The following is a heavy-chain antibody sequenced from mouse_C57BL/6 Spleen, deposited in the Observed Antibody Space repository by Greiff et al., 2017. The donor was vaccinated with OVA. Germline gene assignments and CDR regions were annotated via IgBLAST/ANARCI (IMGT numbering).Heavy chain of an antibody. Sequence: VQLQQSGAELVKPGASVKISCKASGYAFSSYWMNWVKQRPGKGLEWIGQIYPGDGDTNYNGKFKGKATLTADKYSSTAYMHLSSLTSKDSTVSFCERDGNERAIDYWGQGTLVTVSA. D-gene: IGHD2-1*01. CDR1: GYAFSSYW. V-gene: IGHV1-80*01. J-gene: IGHJ3*01. CDR3: ERDGNERAIDY. CDR2: IYPGDGDT.